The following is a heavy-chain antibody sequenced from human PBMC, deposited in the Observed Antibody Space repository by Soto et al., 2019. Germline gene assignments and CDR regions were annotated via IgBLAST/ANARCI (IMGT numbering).Heavy chain of an antibody. CDR3: AKKLTTYAVDPADY. J-gene: IGHJ4*02. D-gene: IGHD3-3*01. V-gene: IGHV3-23*01. CDR2: ISGSGGST. Sequence: LRLSSAASGFTFSSYAMSWVRQAPGKGLEWVSAISGSGGSTYYADSVKGRFTLSRDNSKNTLYLQMNSLRVADTAVYYCAKKLTTYAVDPADYWGQGTQVTVPS. CDR1: GFTFSSYA.